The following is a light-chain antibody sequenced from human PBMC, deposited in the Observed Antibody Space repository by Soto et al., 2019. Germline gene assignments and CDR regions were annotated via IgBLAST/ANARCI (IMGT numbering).Light chain of an antibody. CDR3: QQYNGYSFYTNS. V-gene: IGKV1-39*01. Sequence: DIQMTQSPSSLSASVGDRVTITCRASQSISSYLNWYQQKPGKAPKLLIYAASSLQSGVPSRFSGSGSGTDFTLTISSLQPEDFATYYCQQYNGYSFYTNSFGQGTKLEIK. J-gene: IGKJ2*03. CDR2: AAS. CDR1: QSISSY.